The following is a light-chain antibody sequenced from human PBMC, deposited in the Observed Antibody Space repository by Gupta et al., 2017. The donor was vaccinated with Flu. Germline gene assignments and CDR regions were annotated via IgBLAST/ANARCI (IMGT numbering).Light chain of an antibody. J-gene: IGKJ1*01. CDR1: DRIRNY. V-gene: IGKV1-39*01. CDR3: QQSYITPRT. Sequence: PPCETATIDGKFTISCRASDRIRNYLDWYQQKRGKAPHLLIYCGSSLQTGVPARFSGSGSGTDFTLTIRGLQPEDFATYYCQQSYITPRTFGPGTEVELK. CDR2: CGS.